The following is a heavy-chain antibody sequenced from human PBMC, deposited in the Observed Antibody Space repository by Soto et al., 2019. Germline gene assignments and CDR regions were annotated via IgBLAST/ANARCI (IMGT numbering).Heavy chain of an antibody. CDR3: ARSTIAPHLFMYPFDY. J-gene: IGHJ4*01. CDR1: GGSISRCCYS. V-gene: IGHV4-30-2*01. Sequence: PTETLXLTCAVSGGSISRCCYSWSWIRQPPGKGLEWIGYIYHSGSTYYNPSLKSRVTISVDRSKNQFSLKLSSVTAADTAVYYCARSTIAPHLFMYPFDYWGQGTLVTVSS. CDR2: IYHSGST. D-gene: IGHD6-6*01.